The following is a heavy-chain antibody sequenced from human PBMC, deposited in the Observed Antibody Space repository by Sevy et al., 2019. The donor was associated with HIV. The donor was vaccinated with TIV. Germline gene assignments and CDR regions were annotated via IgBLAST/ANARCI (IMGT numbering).Heavy chain of an antibody. D-gene: IGHD4-4*01. Sequence: GGSLRLSCAASGFTFSSYARHWVRQAPGKGLEWVAVISYDGSNKYYADSVKGRFTISRDNSKNTLYLQMNSLRAEDTAVYYCAREYLQDQGYYYGMDVWGQGTTVTVSS. CDR1: GFTFSSYA. J-gene: IGHJ6*02. CDR3: AREYLQDQGYYYGMDV. CDR2: ISYDGSNK. V-gene: IGHV3-30-3*01.